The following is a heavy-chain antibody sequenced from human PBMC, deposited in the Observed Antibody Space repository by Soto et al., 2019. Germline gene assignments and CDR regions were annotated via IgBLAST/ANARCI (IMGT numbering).Heavy chain of an antibody. CDR2: INAYRGNT. Sequence: ASVKVSCKASGYTFSNYGIAWVRQAPGQGLEWVGWINAYRGNTNHAQKLQGRVTMTTDTSTSTAYMELRSLRYDDTAVYYCAVGSGSHYYYYGMDVWGQGTTVTVS. J-gene: IGHJ6*02. CDR3: AVGSGSHYYYYGMDV. CDR1: GYTFSNYG. D-gene: IGHD3-10*01. V-gene: IGHV1-18*01.